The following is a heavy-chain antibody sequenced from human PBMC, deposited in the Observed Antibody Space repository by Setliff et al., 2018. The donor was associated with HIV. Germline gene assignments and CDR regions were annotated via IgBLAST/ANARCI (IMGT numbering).Heavy chain of an antibody. CDR2: VIPIFGTA. Sequence: SVKVSCKASGGTFSSYALSWVRQAPGQGLEWMGGVIPIFGTANYAQKFQGRVTMTTDTSTGTADMELRSLRSDDTAVYYCARAEGYYDNSVNPGRYYYYYMDVWGKGTTVTVSS. CDR3: ARAEGYYDNSVNPGRYYYYYMDV. D-gene: IGHD3-22*01. CDR1: GGTFSSYA. J-gene: IGHJ6*03. V-gene: IGHV1-69*05.